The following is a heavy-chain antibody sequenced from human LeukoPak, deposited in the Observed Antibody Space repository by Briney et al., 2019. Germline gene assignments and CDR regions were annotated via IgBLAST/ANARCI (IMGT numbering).Heavy chain of an antibody. D-gene: IGHD3-22*01. CDR1: GFTFSSYE. CDR3: ARGPFYDSSGYPYYYYGMDV. CDR2: ISSSGSTI. Sequence: GGSLRLSCAASGFTFSSYEMNWVRQAPGKGLEWVSYISSSGSTIYYADSVKGRFTISRDNAKNSLYLQTNSLRAEDTAVYYCARGPFYDSSGYPYYYYGMDVWGQGTTVTVSS. V-gene: IGHV3-48*03. J-gene: IGHJ6*02.